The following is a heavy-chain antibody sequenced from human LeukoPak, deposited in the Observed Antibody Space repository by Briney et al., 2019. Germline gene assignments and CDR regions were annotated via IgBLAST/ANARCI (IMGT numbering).Heavy chain of an antibody. Sequence: GASVKVSCKASGYTFTSYTMHWVRQAPGQRLEWMGWINAGNGDTKYSQEFQDRVTITWDTSASTAYMELSSLTSEDMAMYYCARDDYADRNRFDYWDQGTLVTVSS. CDR3: ARDDYADRNRFDY. D-gene: IGHD4-17*01. V-gene: IGHV1-3*03. J-gene: IGHJ4*02. CDR2: INAGNGDT. CDR1: GYTFTSYT.